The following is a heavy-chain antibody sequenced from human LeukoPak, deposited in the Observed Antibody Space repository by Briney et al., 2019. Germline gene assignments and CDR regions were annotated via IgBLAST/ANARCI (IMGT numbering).Heavy chain of an antibody. D-gene: IGHD1-26*01. CDR3: ARDSRGSYYFDY. V-gene: IGHV4-31*03. CDR2: IYYSGST. J-gene: IGHJ4*02. Sequence: SQTLSLTCTVSGGSISSGGYYWSWIRQHPGKGLEWIGYIYYSGSTYYNPSLKSRVTISVDTSKNQFSLKPSSVTAADTAVYYCARDSRGSYYFDYWGQGTLVTVSS. CDR1: GGSISSGGYY.